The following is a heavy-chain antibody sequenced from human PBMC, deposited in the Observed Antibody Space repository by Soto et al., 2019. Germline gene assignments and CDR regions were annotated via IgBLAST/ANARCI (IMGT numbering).Heavy chain of an antibody. J-gene: IGHJ6*02. CDR1: GFTFDKFD. V-gene: IGHV3-30-3*01. CDR3: VREGGVPAAIGHYYYGMDV. Sequence: GGSLRLSCAASGFTFDKFDMHWVRQAPGKGLQWAAVTSFDGNRKYYAASVKGRFTISRDNSNNTLHLQMNNLRDDDSAVYYCVREGGVPAAIGHYYYGMDVWGQGTAVTVSS. D-gene: IGHD2-2*02. CDR2: TSFDGNRK.